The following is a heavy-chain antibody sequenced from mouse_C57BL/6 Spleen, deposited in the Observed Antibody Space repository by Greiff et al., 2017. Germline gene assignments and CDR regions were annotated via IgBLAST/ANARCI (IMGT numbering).Heavy chain of an antibody. CDR3: ARRGRDAMDY. CDR2: IDPSDSYT. Sequence: QVQLQQPGAELVKPGASVKLSCKASGYTFTSYWMQWVKQRPGQGLEWIGEIDPSDSYTNYNQKFKGQATLTVDTSSSTAYMQLSSLTSADSAVYYCARRGRDAMDYWGQGTSVTVSS. J-gene: IGHJ4*01. CDR1: GYTFTSYW. V-gene: IGHV1-50*01.